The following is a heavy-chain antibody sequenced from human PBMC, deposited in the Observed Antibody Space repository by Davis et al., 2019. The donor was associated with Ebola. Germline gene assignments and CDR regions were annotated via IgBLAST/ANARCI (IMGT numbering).Heavy chain of an antibody. CDR3: ARSRPNYCRPGRCFESIPFDY. Sequence: SETLSLTCTVSGGSIRTTFYYWGWIRQSPGKGLEWIGSIYYSGSPFYNPSLKSRVTISVDAPNNHFSLILTSVTAADTALYYCARSRPNYCRPGRCFESIPFDYWGQGTLVAVSS. J-gene: IGHJ4*02. CDR1: GGSIRTTFYY. V-gene: IGHV4-39*01. CDR2: IYYSGSP. D-gene: IGHD2-15*01.